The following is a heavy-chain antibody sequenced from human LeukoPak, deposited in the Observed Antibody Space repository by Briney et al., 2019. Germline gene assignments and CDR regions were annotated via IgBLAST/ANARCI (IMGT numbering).Heavy chain of an antibody. CDR3: ARPSDTENYWRAFDY. CDR2: IKGDGSDK. D-gene: IGHD5-18*01. Sequence: PGGSLRLSXAASGFTFGTCWMSWVRQAPGKGLEWVANIKGDGSDKNYVDSVKGRFTISRDNAKNSLSLQMNSLRAEDTAVYYCARPSDTENYWRAFDYWGQGTLVSVSS. J-gene: IGHJ4*02. CDR1: GFTFGTCW. V-gene: IGHV3-7*01.